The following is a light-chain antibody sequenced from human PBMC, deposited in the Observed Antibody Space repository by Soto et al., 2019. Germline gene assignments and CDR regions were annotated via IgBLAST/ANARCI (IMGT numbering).Light chain of an antibody. CDR1: QNVTNNY. Sequence: EIVLTQSPGTLSLSPGETATLSCRASQNVTNNYLAWYQQTPGQAPRLLIYGASSRATGVPDRFSGSGSATDFTLTITRLEAEDSSVYYCQQYVRSPWTFGQGTKVEIK. V-gene: IGKV3-20*01. CDR3: QQYVRSPWT. J-gene: IGKJ1*01. CDR2: GAS.